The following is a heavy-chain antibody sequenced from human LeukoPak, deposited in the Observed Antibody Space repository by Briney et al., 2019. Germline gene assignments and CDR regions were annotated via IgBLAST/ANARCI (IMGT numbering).Heavy chain of an antibody. J-gene: IGHJ4*02. V-gene: IGHV1-8*01. CDR3: ARDPPRATMVRGAGGDY. CDR2: MNPNSGNT. CDR1: GYTFTSYD. Sequence: ASVKVSCKASGYTFTSYDINWVRQATGQGLEWMGWMNPNSGNTGYAQKFQGRVTMTRNTSISTAYMELSSLRSEDTAVYYCARDPPRATMVRGAGGDYWGQGTLVTVSS. D-gene: IGHD3-10*01.